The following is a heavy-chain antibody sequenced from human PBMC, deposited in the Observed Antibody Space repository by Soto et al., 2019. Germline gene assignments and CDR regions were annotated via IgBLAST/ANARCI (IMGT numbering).Heavy chain of an antibody. J-gene: IGHJ3*02. V-gene: IGHV4-30-4*01. D-gene: IGHD3-3*01. CDR3: ARAPHYDFWSGLPNDAFDI. CDR2: IYYSGST. CDR1: GGSISSGDYY. Sequence: PSETLSLTCTVSGGSISSGDYYWSWIRQPPGKGLEWIGYIYYSGSTYYNPSLKSRVTISVDTSKNQFSLKLSSVTAADTAVYYCARAPHYDFWSGLPNDAFDIWGQGTMVTVS.